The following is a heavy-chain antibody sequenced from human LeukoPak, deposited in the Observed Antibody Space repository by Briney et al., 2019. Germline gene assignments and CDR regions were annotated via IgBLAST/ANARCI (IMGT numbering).Heavy chain of an antibody. Sequence: ASVKVSCKASGYTFTSYYMHWVRRAPGQGLEWMGIINPSGGSTSYAQKFQGRVTMTRDTSTSTVYMELSSLRSEDTAVYYCARGSIPYYDSSGYLDYWGQGTLVTVSS. V-gene: IGHV1-46*01. J-gene: IGHJ4*02. D-gene: IGHD3-22*01. CDR2: INPSGGST. CDR1: GYTFTSYY. CDR3: ARGSIPYYDSSGYLDY.